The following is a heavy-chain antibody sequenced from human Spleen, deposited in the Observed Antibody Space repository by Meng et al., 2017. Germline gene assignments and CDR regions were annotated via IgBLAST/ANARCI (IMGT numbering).Heavy chain of an antibody. CDR1: GYTFTSYG. CDR2: ISTYNGNT. Sequence: QVQLVQSGAEVKKPGASVKGSCKASGYTFTSYGITWVRQAPGQGLEWMGWISTYNGNTKYAQKLQGRVTMTTDTSTSTAYIYMELRSLRSDDTAVYYCARDGYYDSSGPFDYWGQGTLVTVSS. V-gene: IGHV1-18*01. J-gene: IGHJ4*02. CDR3: ARDGYYDSSGPFDY. D-gene: IGHD3-22*01.